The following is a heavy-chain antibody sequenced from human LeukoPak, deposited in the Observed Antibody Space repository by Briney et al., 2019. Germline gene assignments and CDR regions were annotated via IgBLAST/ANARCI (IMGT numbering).Heavy chain of an antibody. D-gene: IGHD1-26*01. CDR3: ARDSSRSGSYFGFDY. CDR1: GFTVSSNY. Sequence: PGGSLRLSCAASGFTVSSNYMSWVRQAPGKGLEWVSVIYSGGSTYYADSVKGRLTISRGNSKNTLYLQMNSLRAEDTAVYYCARDSSRSGSYFGFDYWGQGTLVTVSS. V-gene: IGHV3-66*01. CDR2: IYSGGST. J-gene: IGHJ4*02.